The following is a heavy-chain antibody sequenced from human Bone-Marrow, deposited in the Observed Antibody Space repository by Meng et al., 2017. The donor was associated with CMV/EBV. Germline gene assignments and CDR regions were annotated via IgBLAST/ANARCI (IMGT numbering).Heavy chain of an antibody. Sequence: GGSLRLSCAASGFTFSSYWMSWVRQAPGKGLEWVANIKQDGSEKYYVDSVKGRFTISRDNAKNSLYLQMNSLRAEDTAVYYCARERITIFGVGPPDVWGQGTTVTVSS. CDR2: IKQDGSEK. J-gene: IGHJ6*02. D-gene: IGHD3-3*01. V-gene: IGHV3-7*01. CDR3: ARERITIFGVGPPDV. CDR1: GFTFSSYW.